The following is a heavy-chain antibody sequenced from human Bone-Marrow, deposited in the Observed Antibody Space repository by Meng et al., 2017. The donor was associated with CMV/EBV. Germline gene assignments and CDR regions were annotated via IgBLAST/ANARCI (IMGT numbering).Heavy chain of an antibody. D-gene: IGHD6-13*01. CDR1: GGSISSYY. J-gene: IGHJ4*02. V-gene: IGHV4-59*01. CDR2: IYYSGST. Sequence: SETLSLTCTVSGGSISSYYWSWIRQPPGKGLEWIGYIYYSGSTNYNPSLKSRVTISVDTSKNQFSLKLSSVTAADTAVYYCARYPSSSSWYFFDYWGQGNLVTVNS. CDR3: ARYPSSSSWYFFDY.